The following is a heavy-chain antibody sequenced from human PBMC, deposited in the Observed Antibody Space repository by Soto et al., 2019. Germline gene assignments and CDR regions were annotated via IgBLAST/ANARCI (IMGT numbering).Heavy chain of an antibody. CDR1: GYTFTSYD. CDR3: ARVRGYSYGYVVDY. CDR2: MNPNSGNT. J-gene: IGHJ4*02. V-gene: IGHV1-8*01. D-gene: IGHD5-18*01. Sequence: QVQLVQSGAEVKKPGASVKVSCKASGYTFTSYDINWVRQATGQGLEWMGWMNPNSGNTGYAQKSQVRVTMTKNTSIITAYMELSSLRSEDTAGYYCARVRGYSYGYVVDYWGQGTLVTVSS.